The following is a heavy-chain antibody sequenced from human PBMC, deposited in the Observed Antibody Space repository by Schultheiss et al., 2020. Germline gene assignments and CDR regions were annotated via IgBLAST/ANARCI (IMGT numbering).Heavy chain of an antibody. V-gene: IGHV4-39*01. CDR3: ATRGDYGGAFNH. Sequence: SETLSLTCTVSGGSITSNSYYWAWIRQPPGKGLEWTGSIYYSGSTSYSPSLKSRVTISVDTSKNQFSLDLRSVTAADTAVYYCATRGDYGGAFNHWGQGTLVTVSS. J-gene: IGHJ1*01. D-gene: IGHD4-23*01. CDR1: GGSITSNSYY. CDR2: IYYSGST.